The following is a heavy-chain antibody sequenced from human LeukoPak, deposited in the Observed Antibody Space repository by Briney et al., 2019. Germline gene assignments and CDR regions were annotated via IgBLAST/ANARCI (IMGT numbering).Heavy chain of an antibody. CDR1: GGSFSGYY. Sequence: PSETLSLTCAVYGGSFSGYYWSWIRQPPGKGLEWIGEINHSGSTNYNPSLKSRVTISVDTSKNQFSPKLSSVTAADTAVYYCARWYSGGWAYMDVWGKGTTVTVSS. J-gene: IGHJ6*03. V-gene: IGHV4-34*01. CDR2: INHSGST. CDR3: ARWYSGGWAYMDV. D-gene: IGHD6-19*01.